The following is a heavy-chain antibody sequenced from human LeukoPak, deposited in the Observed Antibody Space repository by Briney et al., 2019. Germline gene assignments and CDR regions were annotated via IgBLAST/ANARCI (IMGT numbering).Heavy chain of an antibody. CDR2: IKSKTDGGTT. D-gene: IGHD2-2*01. V-gene: IGHV3-15*01. J-gene: IGHJ4*02. Sequence: GGSLRLSCAASGFTFSNAWMSWVRQAPGKGLEWVGRIKSKTDGGTTVYAAPVKGRFTISRDDSKNTLYLQMNSLKTEDTAVYYCTTEDIVVVPAAPDYWGQGTLVTVSS. CDR3: TTEDIVVVPAAPDY. CDR1: GFTFSNAW.